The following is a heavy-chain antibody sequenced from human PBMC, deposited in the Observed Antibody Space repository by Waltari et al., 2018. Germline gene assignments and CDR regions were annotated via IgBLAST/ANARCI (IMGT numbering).Heavy chain of an antibody. CDR1: GCSLRDDS. J-gene: IGHJ4*02. D-gene: IGHD6-19*01. V-gene: IGHV3-48*01. CDR3: ARVRGTGWYLDY. CDR2: ISRTSGTI. Sequence: EVQLVESGGGVVQRGGAVRGACAAYGCSLRDDSMTWVRQPPGKGLGGGASISRTSGTIYYAYSVNVRFTSSRYNAKTSLYLPMNRLSAEDTAVYYCARVRGTGWYLDYWGQGTLVTVSS.